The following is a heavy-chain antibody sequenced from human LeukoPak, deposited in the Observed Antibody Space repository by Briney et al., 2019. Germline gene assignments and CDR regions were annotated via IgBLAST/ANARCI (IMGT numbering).Heavy chain of an antibody. Sequence: GGSLRLSCAASGFTFSSYAMSWARQAPGKGLEWVSAISGSGGSTYYADSVKGRFTISRDNSKNTLYLQMNSLRAEDTAVYYCAKALRHHYYYGMDVWGQGTTVTVSS. CDR3: AKALRHHYYYGMDV. J-gene: IGHJ6*02. V-gene: IGHV3-23*01. CDR2: ISGSGGST. D-gene: IGHD5/OR15-5a*01. CDR1: GFTFSSYA.